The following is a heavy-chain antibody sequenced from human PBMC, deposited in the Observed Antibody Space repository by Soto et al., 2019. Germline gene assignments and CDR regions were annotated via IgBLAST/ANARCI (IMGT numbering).Heavy chain of an antibody. J-gene: IGHJ4*02. CDR3: ARILKRAPKN. CDR1: EXTFSSTQ. Sequence: LSLSCAASEXTFSSTQMSWVRQAPGKGLEWVSFIYGSGTSYYADSVRGRFTISRDNSKNTLYLQMNSLRAEDTAVYYCARILKRAPKNWGQGTLGTVS. CDR2: IYGSGTS. V-gene: IGHV3-53*01.